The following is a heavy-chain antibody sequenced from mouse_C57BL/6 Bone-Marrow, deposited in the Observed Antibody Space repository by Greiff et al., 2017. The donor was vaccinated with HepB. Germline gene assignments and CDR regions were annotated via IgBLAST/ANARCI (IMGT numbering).Heavy chain of an antibody. CDR2: IYPGSGNT. CDR1: GYTFTDYY. D-gene: IGHD1-1*01. CDR3: ARSGPLYYGSSYWYFDV. V-gene: IGHV1-76*01. Sequence: QVQLQQSGAELVRPGASVKLSCKASGYTFTDYYINWVKQRPGQGLEWIARIYPGSGNTYYNEKFKGKATLTAEKSSSTAYMQLSSLTSEDSAVYFCARSGPLYYGSSYWYFDVWGTGTTVTVSS. J-gene: IGHJ1*03.